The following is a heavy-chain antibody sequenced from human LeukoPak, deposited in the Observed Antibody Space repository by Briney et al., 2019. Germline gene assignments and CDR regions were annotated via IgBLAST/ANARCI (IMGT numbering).Heavy chain of an antibody. CDR3: ARDLPRRYSSGWYGFDY. V-gene: IGHV1-2*02. CDR1: GYTFTGYY. J-gene: IGHJ4*02. Sequence: GASVKVSCKAYGYTFTGYYMHWVRQAPGQGLEWMGWINPNSGGTNYAQKFQGRVTMTRDTSISTAYMELSRLRSDDTAVYYCARDLPRRYSSGWYGFDYWGQGTLVTVSS. D-gene: IGHD6-19*01. CDR2: INPNSGGT.